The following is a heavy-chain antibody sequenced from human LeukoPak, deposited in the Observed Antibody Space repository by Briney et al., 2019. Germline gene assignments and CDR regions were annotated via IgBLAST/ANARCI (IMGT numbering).Heavy chain of an antibody. D-gene: IGHD1-26*01. CDR3: AKGEADLDY. CDR1: GFTFSSYG. J-gene: IGHJ4*02. V-gene: IGHV3-30*02. CDR2: IRYDGGNK. Sequence: GGSLRLSCAASGFTFSSYGMHWVRQAPGKGLEWVAFIRYDGGNKYYADSVKGRFTISRDSSKNTLYLQMSSLRADDTAVYYCAKGEADLDYWGQGTLVTVSS.